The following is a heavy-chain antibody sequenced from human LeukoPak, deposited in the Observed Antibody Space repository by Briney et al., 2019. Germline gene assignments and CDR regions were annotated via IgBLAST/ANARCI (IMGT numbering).Heavy chain of an antibody. Sequence: SVKVSCKASGGTFSSYAISWVRQAPGQGLEWMGGIIPIFGTANYAQKFQGRVTITADESTSTAYMELSSVRSEDTAVYYCAGSRQGDYDILTGYTNWGQGTLVAVSS. J-gene: IGHJ1*01. CDR3: AGSRQGDYDILTGYTN. CDR1: GGTFSSYA. CDR2: IIPIFGTA. V-gene: IGHV1-69*01. D-gene: IGHD3-9*01.